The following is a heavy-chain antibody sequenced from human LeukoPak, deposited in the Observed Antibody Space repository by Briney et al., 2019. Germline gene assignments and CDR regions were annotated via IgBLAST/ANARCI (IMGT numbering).Heavy chain of an antibody. CDR3: ARIGLGYCSSTSCPSWFDP. CDR1: GFTFSTYW. CDR2: IKQDGSEK. V-gene: IGHV3-7*03. J-gene: IGHJ5*02. Sequence: GGSLRLSCAASGFTFSTYWMSWVRQAPGKGLEWVANIKQDGSEKYYVDSVKGRFTISRDNAKNSLYLQTNSLRAEDTAVYYCARIGLGYCSSTSCPSWFDPWGQGTLVTVSS. D-gene: IGHD2-2*01.